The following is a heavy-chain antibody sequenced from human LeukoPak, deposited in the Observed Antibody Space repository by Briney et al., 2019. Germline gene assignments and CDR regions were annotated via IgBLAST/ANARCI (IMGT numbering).Heavy chain of an antibody. CDR1: GYTFTGYY. Sequence: ASAKVSCKASGYTFTGYYMHWVRQAPGQGLEWMGRINPNSGGTNYAQKFQGRVTMTRDTSISTAYMELSRLRSDDTAVYYCARVAAYSSGWLNYWGQGTLVTVSS. J-gene: IGHJ4*02. D-gene: IGHD6-19*01. CDR3: ARVAAYSSGWLNY. CDR2: INPNSGGT. V-gene: IGHV1-2*06.